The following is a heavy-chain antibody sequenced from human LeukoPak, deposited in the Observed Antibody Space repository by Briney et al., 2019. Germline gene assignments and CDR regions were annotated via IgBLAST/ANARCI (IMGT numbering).Heavy chain of an antibody. D-gene: IGHD3-10*01. Sequence: GGSLRLSCAASGFTFSSYSMNWVRQAPGKGLEWVSYISSSSRTIYYADSVKGRFTISRDNAKNSLYLQMNSLRAEDTAVYYCASGAGYYYGSGSHLGWFDPWGQGTLVTVSS. CDR2: ISSSSRTI. V-gene: IGHV3-48*01. CDR3: ASGAGYYYGSGSHLGWFDP. CDR1: GFTFSSYS. J-gene: IGHJ5*02.